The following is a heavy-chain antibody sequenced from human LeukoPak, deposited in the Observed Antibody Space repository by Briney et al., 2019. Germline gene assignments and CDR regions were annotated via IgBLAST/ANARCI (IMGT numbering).Heavy chain of an antibody. CDR3: ATETNGRHYDY. CDR1: GLTFSTSG. V-gene: IGHV3-21*06. D-gene: IGHD1-14*01. Sequence: PGGSLRLSCTASGLTFSTSGFNWVRQDPGKGLEWVASIGPTGSGRYHADSIKGRFTISRDNANNFLYLQMNSLRAEDTAVYYCATETNGRHYDYWGQGTLLTVSS. J-gene: IGHJ4*02. CDR2: IGPTGSGR.